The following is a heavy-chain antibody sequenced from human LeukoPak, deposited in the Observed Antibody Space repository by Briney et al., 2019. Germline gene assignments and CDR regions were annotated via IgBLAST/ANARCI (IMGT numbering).Heavy chain of an antibody. CDR1: GYKFTNYW. D-gene: IGHD2-2*01. V-gene: IGHV5-51*01. J-gene: IGHJ4*02. CDR3: ARLVVPAAISY. CDR2: INPDDSET. Sequence: GESLKISCQASGYKFTNYWIGWVRQMSGKGLEWMGIINPDDSETTYSPSFQGQVTISVDKSVSTAYLQWTSLKASDTAMHYCARLVVPAAISYWGQGTLVNVFS.